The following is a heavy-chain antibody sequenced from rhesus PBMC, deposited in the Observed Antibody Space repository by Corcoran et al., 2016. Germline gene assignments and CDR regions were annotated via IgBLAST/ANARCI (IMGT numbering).Heavy chain of an antibody. CDR3: TRSIAAAGPLDS. CDR1: GYTFTSYY. D-gene: IGHD6-31*01. Sequence: QVQLVQSGAEIKQPGASVKLSCKASGYTFTSYYMHWVRQAPGQGLEWIGLISPYNGNKGYAKNFQGRVNITTDTSTSTGYMELSSLRSEDTAVYYCTRSIAAAGPLDSWGQGVVVTVSS. CDR2: ISPYNGNK. V-gene: IGHV1-180*01. J-gene: IGHJ6*01.